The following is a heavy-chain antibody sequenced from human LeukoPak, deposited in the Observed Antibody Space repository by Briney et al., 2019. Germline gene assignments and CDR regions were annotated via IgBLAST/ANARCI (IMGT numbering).Heavy chain of an antibody. D-gene: IGHD3-22*01. CDR2: FSSSGTI. CDR3: PRGGGYRVRDAFHR. V-gene: IGHV3-48*01. CDR1: GFISSSWS. Sequence: GGPLRLSCSASGFISSSWSVNWVRQAPGKGLECVSHFSSSGTIFYADSVKGRFPIFRNNFDNSLSLPMKRPRCEDTAVFLFPRGGGYRVRDAFHRWGQASMVSDCS. J-gene: IGHJ3*01.